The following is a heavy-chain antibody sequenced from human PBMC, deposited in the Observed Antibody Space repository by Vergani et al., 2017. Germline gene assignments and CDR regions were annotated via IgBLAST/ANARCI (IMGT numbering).Heavy chain of an antibody. J-gene: IGHJ4*02. CDR3: TRHXPCGDGACLHFDH. V-gene: IGHV5-51*01. D-gene: IGHD2-21*01. CDR1: ESSFISNE. CDR2: INPIDSKI. Sequence: EVMLVQSGAEVKKPGESLKISCKYSESSFISNEIAWVRQMSGKGLQWMGNINPIDSKIAYSPSFQGQAIMSLDKSITTAYLQWRSLKASDTAIYYCTRHXPCGDGACLHFDHWCQGTQVTVSS.